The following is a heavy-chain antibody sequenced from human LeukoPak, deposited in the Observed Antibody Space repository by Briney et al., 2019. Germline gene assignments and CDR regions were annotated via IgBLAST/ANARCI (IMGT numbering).Heavy chain of an antibody. J-gene: IGHJ6*02. Sequence: SETLSLTCAVYGGSVSGYYWSWIRQAPGKGLEWIGEINHSGSTNYNPSLKSRVTISVDTSKNQFSLKMSSVTAADTAVYYCARVVRGYSGYDWADYYYGMDVWGQGTTVTVSS. V-gene: IGHV4-34*01. D-gene: IGHD5-12*01. CDR2: INHSGST. CDR1: GGSVSGYY. CDR3: ARVVRGYSGYDWADYYYGMDV.